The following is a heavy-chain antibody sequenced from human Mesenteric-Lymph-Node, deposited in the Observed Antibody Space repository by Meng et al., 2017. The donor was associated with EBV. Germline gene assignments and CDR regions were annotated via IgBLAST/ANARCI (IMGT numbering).Heavy chain of an antibody. J-gene: IGHJ4*02. V-gene: IGHV4-4*02. Sequence: QVARRESGPGVVKSSGTLSLTCSVSGGDISSSSWWSWVRQPPGKGLEWLGEIYHSSGTTNYNPSLKSRVTISLDKSKNQFSLNLSSVTAADTAVYYCARLPPTTGYGTARSYWGQGTLVTVSS. CDR1: GGDISSSSW. CDR2: IYHSSGTT. CDR3: ARLPPTTGYGTARSY. D-gene: IGHD6-13*01.